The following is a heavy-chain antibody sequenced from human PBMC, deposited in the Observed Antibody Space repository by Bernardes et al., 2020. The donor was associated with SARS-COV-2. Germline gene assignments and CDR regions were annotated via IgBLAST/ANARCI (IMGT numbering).Heavy chain of an antibody. CDR2: ISAYNGNT. J-gene: IGHJ4*02. V-gene: IGHV1-18*04. CDR3: ARDSPRYDSRGYMFDY. CDR1: GYTVTSYG. D-gene: IGHD3-22*01. Sequence: ASVKVSCKASGYTVTSYGISWVRQAPGQGLEWMGWISAYNGNTKYAQKLQGRVTMTTDTSTSTAYMELRSLRSDDTAVYYCARDSPRYDSRGYMFDYWGQGTLVTVSS.